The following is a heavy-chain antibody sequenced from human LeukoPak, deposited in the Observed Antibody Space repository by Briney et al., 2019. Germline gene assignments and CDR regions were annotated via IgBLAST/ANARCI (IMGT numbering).Heavy chain of an antibody. V-gene: IGHV4-34*01. CDR3: ARGFYGSGRKPASPFDY. CDR2: INHSGST. CDR1: GGSFSGYY. D-gene: IGHD3-10*01. Sequence: PSETLSLTCAVYGGSFSGYYWSWIRQPPGKGLEWIGEINHSGSTNYNPSLKSRVTISVDTSKNQFSLKLSSVTAADTAVYYCARGFYGSGRKPASPFDYWGQGTLVPVSS. J-gene: IGHJ4*02.